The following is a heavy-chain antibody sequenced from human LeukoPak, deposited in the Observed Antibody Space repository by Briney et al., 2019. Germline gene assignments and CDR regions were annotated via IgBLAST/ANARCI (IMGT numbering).Heavy chain of an antibody. CDR1: GFTFRSYV. J-gene: IGHJ4*02. Sequence: GGSLRLSCAVSGFTFRSYVMSWVRQAPGKGLEWVSGINGGGGTYYADYVKGRFTISRDNSKNTLYLQMNSLTADDTAVYYCEAHLYSGNLPDYWGQGTLVTVSS. CDR3: EAHLYSGNLPDY. V-gene: IGHV3-23*01. D-gene: IGHD1-26*01. CDR2: INGGGGT.